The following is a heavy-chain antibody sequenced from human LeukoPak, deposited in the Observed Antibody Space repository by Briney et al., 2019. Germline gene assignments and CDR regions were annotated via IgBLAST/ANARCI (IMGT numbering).Heavy chain of an antibody. D-gene: IGHD6-13*01. CDR3: ARGGGAAAGTPNYYYFYYMDV. Sequence: GASVKVSCKASGYTFTTYYIHWVRQTPGQGLEWMGIIHPSGGSTSYAQKFQGRISMTRDTSTSTVYMELSSLRFEDTALYYCARGGGAAAGTPNYYYFYYMDVWGEGTTVTISS. V-gene: IGHV1-46*01. CDR1: GYTFTTYY. CDR2: IHPSGGST. J-gene: IGHJ6*03.